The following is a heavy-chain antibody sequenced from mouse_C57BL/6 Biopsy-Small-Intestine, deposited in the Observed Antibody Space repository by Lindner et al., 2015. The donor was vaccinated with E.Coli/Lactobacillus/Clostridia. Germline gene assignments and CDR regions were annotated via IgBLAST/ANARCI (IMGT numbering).Heavy chain of an antibody. D-gene: IGHD1-1*01. Sequence: SVKVSCKASGYTFTTSDLNWVRQSTGQGLEWMGWMNPNSGYTAYAPKFQGRVTFTRNTSMSTAYMELSSLRYEDSAVYYCARGIVPAAIGAYYHNYGMDVWGQGTTVTVSS. CDR1: GYTFTTSD. CDR3: ARGIVPAAIGAYYHNYGMDV. V-gene: IGHV1-7*01. CDR2: MNPNSGYT. J-gene: IGHJ1*01.